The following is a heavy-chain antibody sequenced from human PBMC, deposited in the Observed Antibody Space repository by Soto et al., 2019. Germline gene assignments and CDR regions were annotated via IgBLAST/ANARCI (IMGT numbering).Heavy chain of an antibody. D-gene: IGHD3-3*01. Sequence: XASLALTCTVCGGCISSSGYYGGWIRQPPGKGLEWIGSIYYSGSTYYNPSLKSRVTISVDTSKNQFSLKLSSVTAADTAVYYCARATYYDFWSGYSKTNWFDPCGQRTLVTVSS. CDR1: GGCISSSGYY. CDR2: IYYSGST. J-gene: IGHJ5*02. V-gene: IGHV4-39*01. CDR3: ARATYYDFWSGYSKTNWFDP.